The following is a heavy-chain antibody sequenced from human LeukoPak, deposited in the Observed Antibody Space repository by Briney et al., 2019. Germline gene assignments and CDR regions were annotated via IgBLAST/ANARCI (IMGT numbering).Heavy chain of an antibody. Sequence: GGSLRLSCAASGFTFSSYWMSWVRQAPGKGLEWVANIKQDGSEKYYVDSVKGRFTISRDNAKNSLYLQMNSLRAEDTAVYYCARAYYDYVWGSYGGYWGQGTLVTVSS. D-gene: IGHD3-16*01. CDR3: ARAYYDYVWGSYGGY. J-gene: IGHJ4*02. CDR1: GFTFSSYW. V-gene: IGHV3-7*01. CDR2: IKQDGSEK.